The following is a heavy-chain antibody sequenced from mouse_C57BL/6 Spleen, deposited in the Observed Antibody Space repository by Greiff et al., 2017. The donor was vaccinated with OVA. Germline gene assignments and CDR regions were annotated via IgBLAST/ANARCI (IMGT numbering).Heavy chain of an antibody. V-gene: IGHV1-82*01. CDR1: GYAFSSSW. J-gene: IGHJ2*01. Sequence: VQLQQSGPELVKPGASVKISCKASGYAFSSSWMNWVKQRPGKGLEWIGRIYPGDGDTNYNGKFKGKATLTADKSSSTAYMQLSSMTSEDSAVYFCARGVLNYWGQGTTLTVSS. CDR3: ARGVLNY. D-gene: IGHD1-1*01. CDR2: IYPGDGDT.